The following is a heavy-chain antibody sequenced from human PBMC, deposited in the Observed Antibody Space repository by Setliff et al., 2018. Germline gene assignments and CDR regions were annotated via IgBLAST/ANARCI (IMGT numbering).Heavy chain of an antibody. CDR3: AGQGPIFGSGLIPGFDQ. CDR2: VSVSGDNT. Sequence: LRLPCVASGITFTSYAMSWVRQAPGKGLEWVSTVSVSGDNTYYTDSVKGRFTTSRDNSKNTVSLQMSSLRAEDTAIYFCAGQGPIFGSGLIPGFDQWGQGTMVTVSS. CDR1: GITFTSYA. J-gene: IGHJ4*02. V-gene: IGHV3-23*01. D-gene: IGHD3-3*01.